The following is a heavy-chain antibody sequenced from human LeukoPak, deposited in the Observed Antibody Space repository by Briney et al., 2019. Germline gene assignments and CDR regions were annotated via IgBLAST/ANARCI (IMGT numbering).Heavy chain of an antibody. J-gene: IGHJ4*02. CDR1: GATFSSYA. Sequence: GASVKVSCKASGATFSSYAISWVRQAPGQGLEWMGGIIPIFGTANYAQKFQGRVTITADKSTSTAYMELSSLRSDDTAVYYCARETGYAYGRAPLDYWGQGTLVTVSS. V-gene: IGHV1-69*06. CDR3: ARETGYAYGRAPLDY. D-gene: IGHD5-18*01. CDR2: IIPIFGTA.